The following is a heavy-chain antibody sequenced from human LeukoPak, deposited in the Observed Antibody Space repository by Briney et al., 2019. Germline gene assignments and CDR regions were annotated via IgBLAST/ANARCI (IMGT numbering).Heavy chain of an antibody. CDR1: GFTFSNYA. D-gene: IGHD5-12*01. J-gene: IGHJ3*02. CDR3: AKRGGYGDAFDI. V-gene: IGHV3-23*01. CDR2: ISGSGGGT. Sequence: PGGSLRLSCAASGFTFSNYAMNWVRQAPGKGLEWVSGISGSGGGTDYADSVKGRFTISRDNSKNTLYLQMNSLRAEDTAVYYCAKRGGYGDAFDIWGQGTMVTVSS.